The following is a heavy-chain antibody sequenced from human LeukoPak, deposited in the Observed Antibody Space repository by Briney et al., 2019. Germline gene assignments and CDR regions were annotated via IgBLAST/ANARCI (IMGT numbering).Heavy chain of an antibody. CDR1: GDSISSYY. J-gene: IGHJ5*02. CDR2: IYASGST. V-gene: IGHV4-4*07. Sequence: PSETLSLTCTVSGDSISSYYWSWIRQPAGKGLEWIGRIYASGSTNYNPSLKSRVTMSLDTSKNQFSLNLSSVAAAGTAVYYCARKALPGNWFDPWGQGTLVTVSS. CDR3: ARKALPGNWFDP.